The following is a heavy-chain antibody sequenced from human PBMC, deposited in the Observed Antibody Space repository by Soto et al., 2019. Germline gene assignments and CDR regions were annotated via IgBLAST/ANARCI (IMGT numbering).Heavy chain of an antibody. Sequence: SETLSLTCTFSGFSISSGDYYWSWIRQPPGKGLEWIGYIYYSGSTYYNPSLKSRVTISVDTTKNQFSLKLSSVTAADTAVYYCARAPPLKYTYGLRGAFDIWGQGTMVTVSS. CDR3: ARAPPLKYTYGLRGAFDI. CDR1: GFSISSGDYY. V-gene: IGHV4-30-4*01. D-gene: IGHD5-18*01. J-gene: IGHJ3*02. CDR2: IYYSGST.